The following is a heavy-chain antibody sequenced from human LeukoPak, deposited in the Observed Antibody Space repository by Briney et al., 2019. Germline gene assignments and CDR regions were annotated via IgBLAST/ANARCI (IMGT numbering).Heavy chain of an antibody. CDR1: GYTFTSYA. J-gene: IGHJ5*02. V-gene: IGHV7-4-1*02. CDR2: INTNTGNP. CDR3: ARDEVYGGNNWFDP. D-gene: IGHD4-23*01. Sequence: RASVKVSCKASGYTFTSYAMNWVRQAPGQGLEWMGWINTNTGNPTYAQGFTGRFVFSLDTSVSTAYLQISSLKAEDTAVYYCARDEVYGGNNWFDPWGQGTLVTVSS.